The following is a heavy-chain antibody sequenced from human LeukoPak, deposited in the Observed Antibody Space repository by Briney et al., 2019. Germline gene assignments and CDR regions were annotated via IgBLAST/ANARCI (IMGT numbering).Heavy chain of an antibody. CDR2: IYYSGNT. V-gene: IGHV4-59*01. CDR3: ARETSQKGAHYMDV. CDR1: GGSISNKY. Sequence: SETLSLTCTVSGGSISNKYWSWIRQPPGKGLEWIGYIYYSGNTNYNPSLKSRVTILVDTSKNQFSLKLSSVTAADTAVYYCARETSQKGAHYMDVWGKGTTVTISS. J-gene: IGHJ6*03. D-gene: IGHD3-16*01.